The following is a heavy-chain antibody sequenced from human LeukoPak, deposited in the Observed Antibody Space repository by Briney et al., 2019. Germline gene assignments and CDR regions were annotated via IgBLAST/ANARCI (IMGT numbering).Heavy chain of an antibody. J-gene: IGHJ4*02. CDR1: GGSFSGYY. CDR3: ARGISSWFTYFDY. Sequence: SETLSLTCAVYGGSFSGYYWSWIRQPPGKGLEWIGEINHSGSTNYNPSLKSRVTTSVDTSKNQFSLKLSSVTAADTAVYYCARGISSWFTYFDYWGQGTLVTVSS. V-gene: IGHV4-34*01. CDR2: INHSGST. D-gene: IGHD6-13*01.